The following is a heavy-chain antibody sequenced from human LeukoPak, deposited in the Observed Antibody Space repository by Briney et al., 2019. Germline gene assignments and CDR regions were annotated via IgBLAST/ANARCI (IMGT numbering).Heavy chain of an antibody. D-gene: IGHD3-10*01. CDR2: ISSSSSYI. V-gene: IGHV3-21*01. CDR3: AREKLWFGELLSVSFDY. Sequence: GGSLRLSCAASGFTFSSYSMNWVRQAPGKGLEWVSSISSSSSYIYYADSVKGRFTISRDNAKNSLYLQMNSLRAEDTAVYYCAREKLWFGELLSVSFDYWGQGTLVTVSS. CDR1: GFTFSSYS. J-gene: IGHJ4*02.